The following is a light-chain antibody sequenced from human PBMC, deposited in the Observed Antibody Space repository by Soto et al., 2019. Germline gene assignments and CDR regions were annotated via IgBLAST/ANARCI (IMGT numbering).Light chain of an antibody. V-gene: IGLV2-14*01. Sequence: QSVLTQPASVSGSPGQSITISCTGTSSDIDAYNYVSWYQQHPGKAPKLMIYDVSNRPSGISNRFSGSKSGNTASLTISGXQAEDEADYYCGSYTTSSNYVFGTGTKSPS. CDR2: DVS. J-gene: IGLJ1*01. CDR1: SSDIDAYNY. CDR3: GSYTTSSNYV.